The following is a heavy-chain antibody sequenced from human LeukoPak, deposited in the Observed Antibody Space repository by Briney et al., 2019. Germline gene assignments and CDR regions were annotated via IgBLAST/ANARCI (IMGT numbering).Heavy chain of an antibody. J-gene: IGHJ4*02. Sequence: PGGSLRLSCAASGFTFSSYEMNWVRQAPGKGLEWVSSISSSSSYIYYADSVKGRFTISRDNAKNSLYLQMNSLRAEDTAVYYCARWARMATITRFVDYWGQGTLVTVSS. CDR2: ISSSSSYI. V-gene: IGHV3-21*01. CDR3: ARWARMATITRFVDY. D-gene: IGHD5-24*01. CDR1: GFTFSSYE.